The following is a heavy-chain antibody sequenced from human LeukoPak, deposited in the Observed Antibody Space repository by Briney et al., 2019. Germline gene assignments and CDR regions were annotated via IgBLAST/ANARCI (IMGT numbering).Heavy chain of an antibody. Sequence: ASVTLSCTASGYTFTRYYMHWVRQAPGQGLEWMGIIKPSGGSTSYAQKFQGRVTMARDTSMTTAYMELSRLRSDDTAVYYCARGGYNGYDISDYWGQGTLVTVSS. J-gene: IGHJ4*02. CDR3: ARGGYNGYDISDY. CDR2: IKPSGGST. D-gene: IGHD5-12*01. CDR1: GYTFTRYY. V-gene: IGHV1-46*01.